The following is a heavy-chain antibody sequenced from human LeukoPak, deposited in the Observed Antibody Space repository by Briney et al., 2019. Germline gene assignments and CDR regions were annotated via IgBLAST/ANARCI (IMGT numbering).Heavy chain of an antibody. CDR2: ISGSGGST. CDR1: GFTFSSYA. V-gene: IGHV3-23*01. D-gene: IGHD2-2*01. Sequence: GGSLRLSCAASGFTFSSYAMSWVRQAPGKGLEWVSAISGSGGSTYYADSVKGRFTISRDNSKNTLYLQMNSLRAEDTAVYYCAKYLGIVVVPAATVWGQGTLVTVSS. CDR3: AKYLGIVVVPAATV. J-gene: IGHJ4*02.